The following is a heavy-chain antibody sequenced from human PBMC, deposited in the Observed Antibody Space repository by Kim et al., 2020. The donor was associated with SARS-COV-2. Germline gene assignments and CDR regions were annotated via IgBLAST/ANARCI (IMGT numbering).Heavy chain of an antibody. J-gene: IGHJ6*02. D-gene: IGHD6-13*01. CDR3: AAYSSSWLDYYYGMDV. V-gene: IGHV4-39*01. Sequence: SLKSRGTISVDTSKNQFSLKLSSVTAADTAVYYCAAYSSSWLDYYYGMDVWGQGTTVTVSS.